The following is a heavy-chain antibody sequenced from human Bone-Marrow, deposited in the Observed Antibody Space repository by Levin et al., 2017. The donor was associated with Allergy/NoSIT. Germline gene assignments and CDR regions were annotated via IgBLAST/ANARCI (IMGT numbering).Heavy chain of an antibody. CDR3: ARDPYSGSYYYYYGMDV. CDR1: GGSVSSGSYY. CDR2: IYYSGST. J-gene: IGHJ6*02. D-gene: IGHD1-26*01. V-gene: IGHV4-61*01. Sequence: PGGSLRLSCTVSGGSVSSGSYYWSWIRQPPGKGLEWIGNIYYSGSTNYNPSLKSRVTISVDTSKNQFSLKLNSVTAADTAVYYCARDPYSGSYYYYYGMDVWGQGTTVTVSS.